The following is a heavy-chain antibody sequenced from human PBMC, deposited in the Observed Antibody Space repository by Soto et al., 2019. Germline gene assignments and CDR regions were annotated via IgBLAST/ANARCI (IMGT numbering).Heavy chain of an antibody. D-gene: IGHD3-3*01. CDR2: IIPIFGTA. J-gene: IGHJ5*02. V-gene: IGHV1-69*13. CDR1: GGTFSSYA. CDR3: ARLYDFWSGYYWRYNWFDP. Sequence: SVKVSCKASGGTFSSYAISWVRQAPGQGLEWMGGIIPIFGTANYAQKFQGRVTITADESTSTAYMELRSLRSDDTAVYYCARLYDFWSGYYWRYNWFDPWGQGTLVTVSS.